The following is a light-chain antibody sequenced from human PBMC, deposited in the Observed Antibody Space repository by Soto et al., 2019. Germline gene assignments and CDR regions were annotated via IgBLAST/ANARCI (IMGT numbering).Light chain of an antibody. CDR1: QSVSSN. CDR2: GAS. J-gene: IGKJ2*01. CDR3: QHHNNFPPNT. V-gene: IGKV3-15*01. Sequence: EIVMTQSPAILSVAPGELATLSCRASQSVSSNFACYQQKPGQPPRLLIYGASTRATGIPARFSGSGAGRAFAITISRMQYDDFAGYYCQHHNNFPPNTFGQGTKLSIK.